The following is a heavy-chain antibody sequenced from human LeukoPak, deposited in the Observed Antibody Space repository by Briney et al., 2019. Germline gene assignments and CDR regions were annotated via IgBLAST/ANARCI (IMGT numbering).Heavy chain of an antibody. V-gene: IGHV1-69*05. CDR2: IIPIFGTA. Sequence: GASVKVSCKASGGTFSSYAISWVRQAPGQGLEWMGGIIPIFGTANYAQKFQGRVTITTDESTSTAYMELSSLRSEDTAVYYCARGRMSIAARAYFDYWGQGTLVTVSS. D-gene: IGHD6-6*01. CDR1: GGTFSSYA. CDR3: ARGRMSIAARAYFDY. J-gene: IGHJ4*02.